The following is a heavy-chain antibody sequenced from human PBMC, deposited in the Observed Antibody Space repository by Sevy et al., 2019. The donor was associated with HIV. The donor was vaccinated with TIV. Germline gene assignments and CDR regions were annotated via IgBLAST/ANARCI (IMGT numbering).Heavy chain of an antibody. Sequence: SETLSLTCTVSGGSVSSYYWSWIRQPLGKGLEWIGYVYDGESFNYNPSLKSRVTISVDKSKNHFSLRLTSLTAADTAVYNCARRLGISAPFDFWGQGIVVTVSS. V-gene: IGHV4-59*08. D-gene: IGHD3-3*02. J-gene: IGHJ4*02. CDR3: ARRLGISAPFDF. CDR1: GGSVSSYY. CDR2: VYDGESF.